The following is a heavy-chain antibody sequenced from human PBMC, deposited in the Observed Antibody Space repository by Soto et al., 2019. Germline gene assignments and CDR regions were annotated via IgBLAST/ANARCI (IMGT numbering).Heavy chain of an antibody. V-gene: IGHV4-59*08. CDR1: GGSISSYY. Sequence: NPSETLSLTCTVSGGSISSYYWSWIRQPPGKGLEWIGYIYYSGSTNYNPSLKSRVTISVDTSKNQFSLKLSSVTAADTAVYYCARGPTEEQLALDYWGQGTLVTVSS. D-gene: IGHD6-6*01. CDR3: ARGPTEEQLALDY. J-gene: IGHJ4*02. CDR2: IYYSGST.